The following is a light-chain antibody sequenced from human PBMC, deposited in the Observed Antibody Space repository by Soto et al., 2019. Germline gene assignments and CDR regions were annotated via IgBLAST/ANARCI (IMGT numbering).Light chain of an antibody. Sequence: QSVLTQPPSASGTPGQRVTISCSGSSSNIGSNTVNWYQQLPGTAPKLLIYSNNQRPSGVPDRFSGSKSGTSASLAISGLQSEDEADYYCPAWDASLPGNAFGTATKVTVL. CDR1: SSNIGSNT. CDR2: SNN. J-gene: IGLJ1*01. CDR3: PAWDASLPGNA. V-gene: IGLV1-44*01.